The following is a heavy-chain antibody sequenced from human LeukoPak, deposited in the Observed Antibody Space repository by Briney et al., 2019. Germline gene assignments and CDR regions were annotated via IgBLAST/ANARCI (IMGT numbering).Heavy chain of an antibody. D-gene: IGHD5-12*01. V-gene: IGHV3-74*01. CDR3: ARVQATFSPHYHN. CDR2: INSDGSIT. CDR1: GFTFTSYW. Sequence: RGSLRHSCAASGFTFTSYWTHWVRQAPGKGLMWVSRINSDGSITNYADSVKGRFTISRDNAKNTLYLQMNSLRAEDTAVYYCARVQATFSPHYHNWGQGTLVTVSS. J-gene: IGHJ4*02.